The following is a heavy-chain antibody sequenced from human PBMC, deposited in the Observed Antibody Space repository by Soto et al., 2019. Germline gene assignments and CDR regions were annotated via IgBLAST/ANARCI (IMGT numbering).Heavy chain of an antibody. V-gene: IGHV4-59*01. CDR1: GGSISSYY. CDR3: ARRVKSGSGRRPAYYFDY. J-gene: IGHJ4*02. CDR2: IYSSGST. Sequence: SETLSLTCTVSGGSISSYYWSWIRQPPGKGLEWIGHIYSSGSTNYNPSLKSRVTISVDTSKNQFSLKLRSVTAADTAVYYCARRVKSGSGRRPAYYFDYWGQGTLVTVSS. D-gene: IGHD3-10*01.